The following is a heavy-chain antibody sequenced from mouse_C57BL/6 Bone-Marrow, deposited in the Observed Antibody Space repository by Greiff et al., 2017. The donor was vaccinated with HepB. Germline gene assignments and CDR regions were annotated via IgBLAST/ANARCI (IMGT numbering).Heavy chain of an antibody. D-gene: IGHD3-3*01. V-gene: IGHV1-82*01. J-gene: IGHJ1*03. CDR2: IYPGDGDT. Sequence: QVQLQQSGPELVKPGASVKISCKASGYAFSSSWMNWVKQRPGKGLEWIGRIYPGDGDTNYNGKFKGKATLTADKSSSTAYMQLSSLTSEDSAVYFCAGGRWYFDVWGTGTTVTVSS. CDR3: AGGRWYFDV. CDR1: GYAFSSSW.